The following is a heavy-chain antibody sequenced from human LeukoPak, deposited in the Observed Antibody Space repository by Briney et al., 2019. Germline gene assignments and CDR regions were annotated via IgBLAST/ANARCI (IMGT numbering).Heavy chain of an antibody. CDR3: ARESDYGAFDI. D-gene: IGHD3-16*01. J-gene: IGHJ3*02. V-gene: IGHV3-7*01. CDR2: IKQDGSEK. CDR1: GFTFSSYW. Sequence: SGGSLRLSCAASGFTFSSYWMSWVRQAPGKGLEWVANIKQDGSEKYYVDSVKGRFTISRDNAKNSLYLQMDSLRAEDTAVYYCARESDYGAFDIWGQGTMVTVSS.